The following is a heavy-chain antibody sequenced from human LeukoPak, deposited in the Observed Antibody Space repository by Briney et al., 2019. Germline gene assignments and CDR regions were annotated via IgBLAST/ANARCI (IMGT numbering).Heavy chain of an antibody. V-gene: IGHV4-4*07. CDR2: IYTSGST. D-gene: IGHD3-22*01. Sequence: SESLSLTCTVSGGSISNYYWSWIRQPAGKGLEWIGRIYTSGSTNYNPTLKSRVTMLVDTSKNQFSLKLSSVTAADTAVYYCARDRYYYDSSAYYSAFDIWGQGTMVTVSS. J-gene: IGHJ3*02. CDR3: ARDRYYYDSSAYYSAFDI. CDR1: GGSISNYY.